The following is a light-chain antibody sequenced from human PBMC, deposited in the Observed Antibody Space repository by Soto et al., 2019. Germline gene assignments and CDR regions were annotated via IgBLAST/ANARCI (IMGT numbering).Light chain of an antibody. J-gene: IGLJ2*01. CDR1: SSDVGGYNY. CDR2: EVS. V-gene: IGLV2-14*01. Sequence: QSALTQPASVSGSPGQSITISCTGTSSDVGGYNYVSWYQQYPGKAPKLMIYEVSNRPSGVSDRFSGSKSGNTASLTISGLQAEDEADYDCSSNTYSSTYMVFGGGTKLTVL. CDR3: SSNTYSSTYMV.